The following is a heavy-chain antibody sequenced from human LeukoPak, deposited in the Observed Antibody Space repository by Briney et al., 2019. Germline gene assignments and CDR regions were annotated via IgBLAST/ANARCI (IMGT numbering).Heavy chain of an antibody. CDR2: IYRSGST. CDR1: GGSISSSNW. CDR3: ARAYHSSWYLNWFDP. J-gene: IGHJ5*02. Sequence: SETLSLTCAVSGGSISSSNWWSWVRQPPGKGLEWIGEIYRSGSTNYNPSLKSRVTISVDKSKNQFSLKLSSVTAADTAVYYCARAYHSSWYLNWFDPWGQGTLVTVSS. V-gene: IGHV4-4*02. D-gene: IGHD6-13*01.